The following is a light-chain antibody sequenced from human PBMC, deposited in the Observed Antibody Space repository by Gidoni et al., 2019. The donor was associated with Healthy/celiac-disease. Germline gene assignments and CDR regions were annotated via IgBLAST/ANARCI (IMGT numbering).Light chain of an antibody. V-gene: IGKV1-39*01. Sequence: DIQMTQSPSSMSASVGDRVTINCRASQSISSYLNWYQQQPGKAPKLLIYAASSLQSGVPSRFSGSGSRTDFTLTISSLQPEDFATYYCQQSYSTPSTFGQXTRLEIK. CDR3: QQSYSTPST. J-gene: IGKJ5*01. CDR2: AAS. CDR1: QSISSY.